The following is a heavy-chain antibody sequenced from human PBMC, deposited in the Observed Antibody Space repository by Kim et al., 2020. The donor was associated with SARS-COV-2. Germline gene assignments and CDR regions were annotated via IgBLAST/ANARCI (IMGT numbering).Heavy chain of an antibody. CDR3: ARTLDAFDI. V-gene: IGHV4-59*01. Sequence: GSTNYNPSLKSRVTISVDTSKNQFSLKLSSVTAADTAVYYCARTLDAFDIWGQGTMVTVSS. J-gene: IGHJ3*02. CDR2: GST.